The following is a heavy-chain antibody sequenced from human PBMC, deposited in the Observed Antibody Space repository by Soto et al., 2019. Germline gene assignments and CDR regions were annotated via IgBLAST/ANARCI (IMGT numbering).Heavy chain of an antibody. CDR3: ARLATRYYFDY. J-gene: IGHJ4*02. CDR1: GDSISSYY. V-gene: IGHV4-59*01. CDR2: IYYSGST. Sequence: SETLSLTCTVSGDSISSYYWSWIRQPPGKGLEWIGYIYYSGSTNYNPSLKSRVTISVDTSKNQFSLKMSSVTAADTAVYYFARLATRYYFDYWGQGTLVTVSS. D-gene: IGHD1-1*01.